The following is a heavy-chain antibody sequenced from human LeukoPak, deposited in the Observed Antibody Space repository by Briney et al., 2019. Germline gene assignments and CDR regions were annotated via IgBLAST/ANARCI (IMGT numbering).Heavy chain of an antibody. V-gene: IGHV1-2*02. Sequence: ASVKVSIKASGYTFTGYYMHWVRQAPGQGLEWMGWINPNSGGTNYAQKFQGRVTMTRDTSISTAYMELSRLRSDDTAVYYCARGGSSGGSCYSCFSPDYWGQGTLVTVSS. CDR2: INPNSGGT. CDR1: GYTFTGYY. D-gene: IGHD2-15*01. CDR3: ARGGSSGGSCYSCFSPDY. J-gene: IGHJ4*02.